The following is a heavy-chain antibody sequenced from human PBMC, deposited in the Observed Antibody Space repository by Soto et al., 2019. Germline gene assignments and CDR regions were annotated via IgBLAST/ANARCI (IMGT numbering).Heavy chain of an antibody. V-gene: IGHV4-4*02. CDR3: ARQRTSVVTQAYFDV. J-gene: IGHJ4*02. D-gene: IGHD2-21*02. CDR1: GASTYTNDW. Sequence: PSETLSLTCAISGASTYTNDWWIWLRQPPGRGLEWIAEIHHTGRTNYNASFMGRAALSVDNSKDQFSLKLKSVTAADTALYFCARQRTSVVTQAYFDVWGPGSLVTVSS. CDR2: IHHTGRT.